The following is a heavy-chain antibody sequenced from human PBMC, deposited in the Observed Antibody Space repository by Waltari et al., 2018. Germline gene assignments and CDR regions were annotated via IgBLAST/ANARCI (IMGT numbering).Heavy chain of an antibody. V-gene: IGHV3-30*02. CDR2: IRYDASNE. D-gene: IGHD4-4*01. Sequence: QVHLVESGGGAVQSGGSLRLSCAASGFTFSLYGMHWVRQAPGKGLEWVAFIRYDASNEYYADSGKGRFTISRDNSKNTLYLQMNSLRGEDTAVYYCAQIARVTERTDYWGQGTLVTVSS. J-gene: IGHJ4*02. CDR1: GFTFSLYG. CDR3: AQIARVTERTDY.